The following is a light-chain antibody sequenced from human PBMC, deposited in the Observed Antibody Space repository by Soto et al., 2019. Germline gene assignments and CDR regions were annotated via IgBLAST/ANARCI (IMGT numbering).Light chain of an antibody. Sequence: IHLTQSPSSLSASVGDRVTITCRASQEISGYLAWYQQTPGKAPKLLIYGVSTLQDGVSSRFSGRGSGTDFSLTISSLQPEDFATYYCQHYDTFPYTFGQGTKLEIK. J-gene: IGKJ2*01. CDR1: QEISGY. CDR2: GVS. V-gene: IGKV1-9*01. CDR3: QHYDTFPYT.